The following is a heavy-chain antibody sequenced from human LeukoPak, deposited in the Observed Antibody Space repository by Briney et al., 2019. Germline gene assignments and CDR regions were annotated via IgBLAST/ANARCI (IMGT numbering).Heavy chain of an antibody. J-gene: IGHJ5*02. D-gene: IGHD4-11*01. Sequence: GGSLRLSCAASGFTVSSNYMSWVRQAPGKGLEWVSVIYSGGSTSYADSVKGRFTISRDNSKNTLYLQMNSLRAEDTAVYYCASRATVTTDRFWFDPWGQGTLVTVSS. V-gene: IGHV3-53*01. CDR2: IYSGGST. CDR3: ASRATVTTDRFWFDP. CDR1: GFTVSSNY.